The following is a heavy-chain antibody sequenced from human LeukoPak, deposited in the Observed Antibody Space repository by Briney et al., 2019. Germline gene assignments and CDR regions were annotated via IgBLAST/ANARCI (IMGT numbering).Heavy chain of an antibody. CDR3: ANSLARGTYNWFDP. V-gene: IGHV3-23*01. Sequence: GGSLRLSCAASGFTFSSYAMSWVRQAPGKGLEWVSAISGSGGSTYYADSVKGRFTISRDNSKNTLYLQMNSLRAEDTAVYYCANSLARGTYNWFDPWGQGTLATVSS. CDR1: GFTFSSYA. J-gene: IGHJ5*02. CDR2: ISGSGGST.